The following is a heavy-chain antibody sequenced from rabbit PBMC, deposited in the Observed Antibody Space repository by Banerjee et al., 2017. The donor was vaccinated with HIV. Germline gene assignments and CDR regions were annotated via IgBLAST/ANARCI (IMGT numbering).Heavy chain of an antibody. Sequence: QEQLEESGGDLVQPEGSLTLTCTASGFSFSNSYWICWVRQAPGKGLEWIACIYAGSSGDTSYASWAKGRFTISKTSSTTVTLQMASLTVADTATYFCARGTTGGTRLDLWGPGTLVTVS. J-gene: IGHJ3*01. D-gene: IGHD7-1*01. CDR1: GFSFSNSYW. CDR2: IYAGSSGDT. V-gene: IGHV1S45*01. CDR3: ARGTTGGTRLDL.